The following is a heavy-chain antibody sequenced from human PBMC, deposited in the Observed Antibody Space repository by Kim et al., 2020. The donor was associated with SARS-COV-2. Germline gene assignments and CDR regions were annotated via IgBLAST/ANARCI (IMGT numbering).Heavy chain of an antibody. J-gene: IGHJ6*02. CDR2: ISYDGSNK. CDR3: ANAYRYCSGGSCYSSYYYAMDV. V-gene: IGHV3-30*18. D-gene: IGHD2-15*01. Sequence: GGSLRLSCAASGLTFSSYGMHWVRQAPGKGLEWVAAISYDGSNKYYADSVKGRFTISRDNSKNTLYLQMNSLGAEDTAVYYCANAYRYCSGGSCYSSYYYAMDVWGQGTTVTVSS. CDR1: GLTFSSYG.